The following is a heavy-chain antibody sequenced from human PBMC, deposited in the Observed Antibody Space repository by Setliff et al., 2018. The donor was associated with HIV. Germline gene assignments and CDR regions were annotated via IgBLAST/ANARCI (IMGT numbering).Heavy chain of an antibody. D-gene: IGHD1-26*01. CDR3: RGVGSKYYSNYTDV. J-gene: IGHJ6*03. CDR2: IKSKTDDGTT. Sequence: PGGSLRLSCAASGFTFSNYAVSWVRQAPGKGLEWVGRIKSKTDDGTTDYAAPVKGRFTISRDDSKNTLYLQMNSLKTEDTAVYYCRGVGSKYYSNYTDVWGTGTTVTVSS. CDR1: GFTFSNYA. V-gene: IGHV3-15*05.